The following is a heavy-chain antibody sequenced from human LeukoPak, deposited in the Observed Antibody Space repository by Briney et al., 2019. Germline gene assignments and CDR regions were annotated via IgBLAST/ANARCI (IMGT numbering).Heavy chain of an antibody. Sequence: GASVKVSCKASGYTFTGYYIHWVRQAPGQGLEWMGWINPNSGGTNYAQKFQSRVTMTRDTSISTAYMELSRLRSDDTAVYYCAREPVVLVPAAIFNWFDPWGQGTLVTVSS. D-gene: IGHD2-2*01. CDR2: INPNSGGT. CDR1: GYTFTGYY. CDR3: AREPVVLVPAAIFNWFDP. V-gene: IGHV1-2*02. J-gene: IGHJ5*02.